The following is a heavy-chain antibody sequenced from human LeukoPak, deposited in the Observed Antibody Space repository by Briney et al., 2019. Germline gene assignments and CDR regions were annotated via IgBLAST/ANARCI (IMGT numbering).Heavy chain of an antibody. V-gene: IGHV1-69*13. CDR2: IIPIFGTA. D-gene: IGHD6-13*01. Sequence: ASVKVSCKASGGTFSSYAISWVRQAPGQGLEWMGGIIPIFGTANYAQKFQGRVTITADESTSTAYMELSSLRSEDTAVYYCARDRDSSRPYEYYFDYWGQGTLVTVSS. CDR1: GGTFSSYA. J-gene: IGHJ4*02. CDR3: ARDRDSSRPYEYYFDY.